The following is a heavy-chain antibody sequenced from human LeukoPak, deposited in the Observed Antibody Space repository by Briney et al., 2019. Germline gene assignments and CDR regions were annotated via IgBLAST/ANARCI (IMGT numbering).Heavy chain of an antibody. D-gene: IGHD4-23*01. V-gene: IGHV4-59*08. Sequence: RPSETLSLTCTVSGGSISSYYWSWIRQPPGKGLEWIGYIHYSGSTNYNPSLKSRVTVSVDTSKNQFSLTLSSVTAADTAVYYCATLTTVVTAYYFDHWGQGTLVTVSS. CDR1: GGSISSYY. CDR2: IHYSGST. J-gene: IGHJ4*02. CDR3: ATLTTVVTAYYFDH.